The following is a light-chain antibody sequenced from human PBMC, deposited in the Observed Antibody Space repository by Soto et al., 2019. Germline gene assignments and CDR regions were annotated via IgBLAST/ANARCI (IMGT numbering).Light chain of an antibody. Sequence: DIPMIQSRSSLSASVGGRVTMTCSTSQDISNYLNWYQQKPGKAPKLLIYDASNLETGVPSRYSGSGSGTDFTFTISSLQPEDIATYYCQQYDNPSITFGQGTRLEIK. CDR2: DAS. V-gene: IGKV1-33*01. CDR1: QDISNY. J-gene: IGKJ5*01. CDR3: QQYDNPSIT.